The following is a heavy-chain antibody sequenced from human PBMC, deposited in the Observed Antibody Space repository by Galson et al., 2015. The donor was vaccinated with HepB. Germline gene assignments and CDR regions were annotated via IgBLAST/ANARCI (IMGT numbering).Heavy chain of an antibody. CDR3: ARESWITIFGVVTYYFDY. CDR2: IWYDGSNK. D-gene: IGHD3-3*01. V-gene: IGHV3-33*01. Sequence: SLRLSCAASGFTFSSYGMHWVRQAPGKGLEWVAVIWYDGSNKYYADSVKGRFTISRDNSKNTLYLQMNSLRAEDTAVYYCARESWITIFGVVTYYFDYWGQGTLVTVSS. CDR1: GFTFSSYG. J-gene: IGHJ4*02.